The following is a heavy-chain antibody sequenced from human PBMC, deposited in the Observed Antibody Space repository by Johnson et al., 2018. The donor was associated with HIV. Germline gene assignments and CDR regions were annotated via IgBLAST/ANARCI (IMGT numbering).Heavy chain of an antibody. Sequence: VQLVESGGGLVQPGGSLRLSCAASGFTFSSYCMSWVRQAPGKGLEWVVNIKQDGSEKYYVDCVKGRFTISRDNSKNTLYLQRNSLRAEDTAVYYCARDRGVVVLHGAFDIWGQGTMVTVSS. D-gene: IGHD2-2*01. CDR2: IKQDGSEK. CDR3: ARDRGVVVLHGAFDI. V-gene: IGHV3-7*03. CDR1: GFTFSSYC. J-gene: IGHJ3*02.